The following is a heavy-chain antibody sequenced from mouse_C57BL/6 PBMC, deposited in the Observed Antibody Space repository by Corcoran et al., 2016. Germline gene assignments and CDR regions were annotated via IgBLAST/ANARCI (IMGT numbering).Heavy chain of an antibody. CDR1: GYTFTDYY. V-gene: IGHV1-26*01. CDR2: INPNNGGT. J-gene: IGHJ3*01. CDR3: ARRLTGTGAWFAY. Sequence: EVQLQQSGPELVKPGASVKISCKASGYTFTDYYMNWVKQSHGKSLEWIGDINPNNGGTSYNQKFKGKATLTVDKSSSTACMELRSLTSEDSAVYYCARRLTGTGAWFAYWGQGTLVTVSA. D-gene: IGHD4-1*01.